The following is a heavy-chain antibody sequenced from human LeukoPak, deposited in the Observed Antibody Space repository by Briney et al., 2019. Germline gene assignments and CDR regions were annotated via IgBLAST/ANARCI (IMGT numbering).Heavy chain of an antibody. Sequence: PGGSLRLSCAASGFTVSSNYMSWVRQAPGKGLEWVSDINWNGGSTDYADSVKGRFTISRDNAKNSLYLHMSSLRDEDTAFYYCARRHTTNWYNWFDPWGQGTLVIVSS. CDR3: ARRHTTNWYNWFDP. V-gene: IGHV3-20*04. CDR1: GFTVSSNY. J-gene: IGHJ5*02. CDR2: INWNGGST. D-gene: IGHD1-1*01.